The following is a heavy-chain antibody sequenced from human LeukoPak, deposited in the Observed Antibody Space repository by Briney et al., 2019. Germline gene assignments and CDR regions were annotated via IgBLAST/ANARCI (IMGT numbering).Heavy chain of an antibody. D-gene: IGHD3-16*02. CDR1: GFTFISYG. Sequence: GGSLRLSCAASGFTFISYGMHWVRQAPGKGLEWVAFIRYDGSNKYYADSVKGRFTISRDNSKNTLYLQMNSLRAEDTAVYYCAKDYYDYVWGSYRYGYYYYYYMDVWGKGTTVTVSS. V-gene: IGHV3-30*02. CDR3: AKDYYDYVWGSYRYGYYYYYYMDV. CDR2: IRYDGSNK. J-gene: IGHJ6*03.